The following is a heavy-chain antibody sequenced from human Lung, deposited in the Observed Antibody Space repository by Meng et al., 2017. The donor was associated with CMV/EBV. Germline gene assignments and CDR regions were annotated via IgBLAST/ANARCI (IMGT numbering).Heavy chain of an antibody. J-gene: IGHJ4*02. CDR1: GGTFSGYA. CDR2: IIPILGIA. V-gene: IGHV1-69*10. D-gene: IGHD5-18*01. CDR3: ARGHTAMVPYFDY. Sequence: KASGGTFSGYAISWVRQAPGQGLEWMGGIIPILGIAKYAQKFQGRVTITADKSTSTAYMELSSLRSEDTAVYYCARGHTAMVPYFDYWGQGTLVTVSS.